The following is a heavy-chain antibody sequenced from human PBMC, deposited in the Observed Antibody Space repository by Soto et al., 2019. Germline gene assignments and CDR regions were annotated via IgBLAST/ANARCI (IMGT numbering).Heavy chain of an antibody. D-gene: IGHD6-6*01. CDR2: IWYDGSNK. CDR3: ARDYKNAYSSSSVGADY. Sequence: HPGGSLRLSCAASGFTFSSYGMHWVRQAPGKGLEWVAVIWYDGSNKYYADSVKGRFTISRDNSKNTLYLQMNSLRAEDTAVYYCARDYKNAYSSSSVGADYWGQGTLVTVSS. CDR1: GFTFSSYG. J-gene: IGHJ4*02. V-gene: IGHV3-33*01.